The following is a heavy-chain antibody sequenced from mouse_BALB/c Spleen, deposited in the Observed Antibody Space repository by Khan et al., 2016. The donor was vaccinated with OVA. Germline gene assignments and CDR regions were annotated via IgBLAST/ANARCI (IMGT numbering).Heavy chain of an antibody. CDR3: ARNYDYDEGLAY. D-gene: IGHD2-4*01. V-gene: IGHV2-2*02. Sequence: QVQLQQSGPGLVQPSQSLSITCTVSGFSLTTYGVHWVRQSPGKGLEWLGVIWSGGSTDYNAAFISRLSISKDSSKSQVFFKMNSLQVNDTAIYYCARNYDYDEGLAYWGQGTLVTGSA. CDR1: GFSLTTYG. J-gene: IGHJ3*01. CDR2: IWSGGST.